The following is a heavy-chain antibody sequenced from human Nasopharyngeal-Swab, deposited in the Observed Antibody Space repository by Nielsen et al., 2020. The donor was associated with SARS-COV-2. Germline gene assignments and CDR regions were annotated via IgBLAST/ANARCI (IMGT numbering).Heavy chain of an antibody. Sequence: GESLKISCTASGFTFGDYAMSWFRQAPGKGLEWVSAISGSGGSTYYADSVKGRFTISRDNSKNTLYLQMNSLRAEDTAVYYCAKDQGGSSWYGGAYYYYGMDVWGQGTTVTVSS. J-gene: IGHJ6*02. CDR2: ISGSGGST. CDR3: AKDQGGSSWYGGAYYYYGMDV. V-gene: IGHV3-23*01. D-gene: IGHD6-13*01. CDR1: GFTFGDYA.